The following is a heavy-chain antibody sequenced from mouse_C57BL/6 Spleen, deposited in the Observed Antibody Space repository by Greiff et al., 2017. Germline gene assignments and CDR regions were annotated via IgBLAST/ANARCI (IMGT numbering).Heavy chain of an antibody. D-gene: IGHD2-4*01. J-gene: IGHJ3*01. CDR3: ARENDYDDAY. V-gene: IGHV5-4*01. CDR2: ISDGGSYT. Sequence: DVKLVESGGGLVKPGGSLKLSCAASGFTFSSYAMSWVRQTPEKRLEWVATISDGGSYTYYPDNVKGRFTISRDNAKNNLYLQMSHLKSEDTAMYYCARENDYDDAYWGQGTLVTVSA. CDR1: GFTFSSYA.